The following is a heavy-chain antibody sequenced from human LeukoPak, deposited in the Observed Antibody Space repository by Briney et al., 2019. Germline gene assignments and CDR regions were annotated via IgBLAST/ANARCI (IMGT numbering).Heavy chain of an antibody. V-gene: IGHV3-7*01. CDR2: IKQDGSEK. Sequence: GGSLRLSCAASGYTFSSNWMSWVRQAPGKGLEWVANIKQDGSEKYYVDSVKGRFTISRDNARNSLYLQMNSLRAEDTAVYYCARNYYVGATTRWGQGTLVTVSS. CDR3: ARNYYVGATTR. J-gene: IGHJ4*02. D-gene: IGHD1-26*01. CDR1: GYTFSSNW.